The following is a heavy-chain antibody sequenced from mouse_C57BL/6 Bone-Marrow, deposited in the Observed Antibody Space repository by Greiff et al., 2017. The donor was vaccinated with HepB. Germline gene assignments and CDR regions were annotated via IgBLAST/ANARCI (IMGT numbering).Heavy chain of an antibody. J-gene: IGHJ4*01. Sequence: QVQLKQPGAELVKPGASVKMSCKASGYTFTSYWITWVKQRPGQGLEWIGDIYPGSGSTNYNEKFKSKATLTVDTSSSTAYMQLSSLTSEDSAVYYCARRLRRYYAMDYWGQGTSVTVSS. CDR3: ARRLRRYYAMDY. CDR1: GYTFTSYW. D-gene: IGHD2-2*01. V-gene: IGHV1-55*01. CDR2: IYPGSGST.